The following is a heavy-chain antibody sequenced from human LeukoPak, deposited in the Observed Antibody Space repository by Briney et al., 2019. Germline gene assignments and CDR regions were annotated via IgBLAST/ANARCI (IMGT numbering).Heavy chain of an antibody. CDR3: SREIWFRCDY. D-gene: IGHD3-10*01. V-gene: IGHV3-7*04. CDR2: INPDGSAK. CDR1: GFTFRSEW. Sequence: QTGGSLRLSCSVSGFTFRSEWLSCARQAPGKGLEWVAKINPDGSAKFYVDSVRGRFTISRDSAKNPLYLQMDSLTAEDTAVYYCSREIWFRCDYWGQGTLVIVSS. J-gene: IGHJ4*02.